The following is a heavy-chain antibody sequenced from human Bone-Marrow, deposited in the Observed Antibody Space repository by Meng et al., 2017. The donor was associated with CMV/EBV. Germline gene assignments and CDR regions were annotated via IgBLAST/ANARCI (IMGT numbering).Heavy chain of an antibody. J-gene: IGHJ6*02. Sequence: GESLKISCAASGFTFSSYGMNWVRQAPGKGLEWVSGISGSGGNTYYADSVKGRFTISRDNSKNTLYLQMNSLRAEDTAVYYCARNSGYAYYYYYGMDVWGQGTTVTVSS. V-gene: IGHV3-23*01. CDR2: ISGSGGNT. D-gene: IGHD5-12*01. CDR1: GFTFSSYG. CDR3: ARNSGYAYYYYYGMDV.